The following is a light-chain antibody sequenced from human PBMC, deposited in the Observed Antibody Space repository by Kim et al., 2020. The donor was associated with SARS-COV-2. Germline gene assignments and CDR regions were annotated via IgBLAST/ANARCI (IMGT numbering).Light chain of an antibody. CDR3: QAWDSSTGGA. CDR1: KLGDKY. CDR2: EDS. J-gene: IGLJ2*01. V-gene: IGLV3-1*01. Sequence: SYELTQPPSVSVSPGQTASITCSGDKLGDKYACWYQQKAGQSPVLVIYEDSKRPSGIPERFSGSKSGNTATLTISVTQAMDEADYYCQAWDSSTGGAFGGGTKVTVL.